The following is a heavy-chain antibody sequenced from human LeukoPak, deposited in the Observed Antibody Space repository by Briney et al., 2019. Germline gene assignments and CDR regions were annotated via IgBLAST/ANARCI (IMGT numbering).Heavy chain of an antibody. J-gene: IGHJ4*02. CDR3: ASVDTAMVTEGYFDY. CDR1: GGTFSSYA. D-gene: IGHD5-18*01. Sequence: GASVKVSCKASGGTFSSYAVSWVRQAPGQGLEWMGGIIPIFGTANYAQKFQGRVTITADKSTSTAYMELSSLRSEDTAVYYCASVDTAMVTEGYFDYWGQGTLVTVSS. CDR2: IIPIFGTA. V-gene: IGHV1-69*06.